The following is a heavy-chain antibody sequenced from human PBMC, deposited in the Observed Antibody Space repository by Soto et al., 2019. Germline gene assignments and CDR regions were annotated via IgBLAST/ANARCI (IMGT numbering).Heavy chain of an antibody. V-gene: IGHV4-39*07. D-gene: IGHD5-12*01. CDR3: AREMATISPDYFDY. Sequence: PSETLSLTCTVSGGSISSSSYYWGWIRQPPGKGLEWIGSIYYSGSTYYNPSLKSRVTISVDTSKNQFSLKLSSVTAADTAVYYCAREMATISPDYFDYWGQGTLVTVSS. CDR2: IYYSGST. CDR1: GGSISSSSYY. J-gene: IGHJ4*02.